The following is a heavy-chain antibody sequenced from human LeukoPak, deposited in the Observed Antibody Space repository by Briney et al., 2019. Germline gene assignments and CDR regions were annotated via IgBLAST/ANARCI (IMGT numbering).Heavy chain of an antibody. CDR1: GGSFSGYY. CDR3: ARGGSGYDFWGGYSYYFDY. CDR2: INHSGST. Sequence: SETLSLTCAVYGGSFSGYYWSWIRQPPGKGLEWIGEINHSGSTNYNPSLKSRVTISVDTSKNQFSLKLSSVTAADTAVYYCARGGSGYDFWGGYSYYFDYWGQGTLVTVSS. V-gene: IGHV4-34*01. D-gene: IGHD3-3*01. J-gene: IGHJ4*02.